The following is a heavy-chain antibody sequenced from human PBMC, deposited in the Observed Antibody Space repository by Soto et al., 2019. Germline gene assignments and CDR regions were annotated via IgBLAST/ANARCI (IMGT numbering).Heavy chain of an antibody. CDR1: GGSFRGFY. Sequence: SETLSLTCAVSGGSFRGFYWTWIRQSPGKGLEWLGDINHVGITNYNPSLKSRVSIPVDTSKSQFSLKLSSVTAADTAVYYCARESEDLTSNFDYWGQGTLVTVSS. J-gene: IGHJ4*02. CDR2: INHVGIT. V-gene: IGHV4-34*01. CDR3: ARESEDLTSNFDY.